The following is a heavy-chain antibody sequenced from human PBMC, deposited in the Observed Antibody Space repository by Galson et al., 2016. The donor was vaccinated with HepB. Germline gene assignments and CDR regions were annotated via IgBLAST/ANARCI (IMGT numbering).Heavy chain of an antibody. D-gene: IGHD1-26*01. CDR2: TYYRSKWYT. V-gene: IGHV6-1*01. CDR3: AVGHVGTAGDLPFDY. J-gene: IGHJ4*02. CDR1: GDSVSSDSAA. Sequence: CAISGDSVSSDSAAWDWLRQSPSRGLEWLGRTYYRSKWYTDYPESVKGRVTINPDTSKNQFSLQLNSVTPEDTAVYYCAVGHVGTAGDLPFDYWGQGTLVTVSS.